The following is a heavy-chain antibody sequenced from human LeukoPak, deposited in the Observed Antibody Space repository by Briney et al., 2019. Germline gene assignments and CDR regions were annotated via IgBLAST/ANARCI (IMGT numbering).Heavy chain of an antibody. Sequence: PAASVKVSCKASGYTFTGYYMHWVRQAPGQGLEWMGIINPSGGSTTYAQKFQGRVTMTRDTSTSTVYMELSSLRSEDTAVYYCARVLNSYGYHYWGQGTLVTVSS. CDR3: ARVLNSYGYHY. CDR2: INPSGGST. CDR1: GYTFTGYY. D-gene: IGHD5-18*01. V-gene: IGHV1-46*01. J-gene: IGHJ4*02.